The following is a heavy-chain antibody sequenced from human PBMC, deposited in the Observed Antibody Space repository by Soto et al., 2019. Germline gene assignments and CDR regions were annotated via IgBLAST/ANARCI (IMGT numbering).Heavy chain of an antibody. V-gene: IGHV1-2*02. CDR3: ARVSVDVPE. Sequence: QLVQSGAEVKKPGASVRVSCKTSGPTFIAYYIHWVRQAPGQGLEWMGWIDPKSGGKTYEQKFLGRFTMTRDTSINTAYMDLNRLTSGDTAVYYCARVSVDVPEWGQGTLITVSA. CDR1: GPTFIAYY. CDR2: IDPKSGGK. D-gene: IGHD5-12*01. J-gene: IGHJ4*02.